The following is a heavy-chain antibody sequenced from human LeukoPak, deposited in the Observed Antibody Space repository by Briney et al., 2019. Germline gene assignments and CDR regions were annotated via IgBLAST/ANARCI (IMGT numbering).Heavy chain of an antibody. CDR1: GFTFSGYG. J-gene: IGHJ4*02. Sequence: GGSLRLSCAASGFTFSGYGMHWVRQAPGKGLEWVAFIRYDGSNKYYADSVKGRFTISRDNSRNTLYLQMNSLRPEDTAVYYCATTVIAAAGSDYWGQGTLVTVSS. CDR3: ATTVIAAAGSDY. D-gene: IGHD6-13*01. V-gene: IGHV3-30*02. CDR2: IRYDGSNK.